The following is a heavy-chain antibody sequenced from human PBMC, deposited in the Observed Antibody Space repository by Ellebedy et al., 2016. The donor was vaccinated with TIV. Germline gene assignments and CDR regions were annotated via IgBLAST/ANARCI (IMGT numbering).Heavy chain of an antibody. CDR2: MNPNSGKT. D-gene: IGHD3-3*01. CDR1: GYTFNSYD. Sequence: AASVKVSCKASGYTFNSYDINWVRQATGQGLEWMGWMNPNSGKTGYAQKFQGRVTMTRNTSIRTAYMEVISLRSEDTAVYYCARAPTLRIKIFGVGGPRYMWFDPWGQGTLVTVSS. J-gene: IGHJ5*02. CDR3: ARAPTLRIKIFGVGGPRYMWFDP. V-gene: IGHV1-8*01.